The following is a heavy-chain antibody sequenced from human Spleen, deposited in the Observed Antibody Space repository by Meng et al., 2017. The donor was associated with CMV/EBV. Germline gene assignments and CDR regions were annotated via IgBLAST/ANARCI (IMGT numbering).Heavy chain of an antibody. CDR3: VTIYAVAAMDV. J-gene: IGHJ6*02. D-gene: IGHD2-15*01. V-gene: IGHV3-74*01. CDR1: GFTFSYYW. Sequence: GGSLRLSCAAYGFTFSYYWMHWVRQAPGKGLVWVSRINNDGSSTTYADSVKGRFTISRDNANNTLYLQMNSLRAEDTAVYYCVTIYAVAAMDVWGQGTTVTVSS. CDR2: INNDGSST.